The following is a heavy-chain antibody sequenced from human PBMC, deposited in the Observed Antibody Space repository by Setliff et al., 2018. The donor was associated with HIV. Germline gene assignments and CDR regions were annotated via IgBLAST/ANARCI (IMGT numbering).Heavy chain of an antibody. V-gene: IGHV4-38-2*01. J-gene: IGHJ4*02. D-gene: IGHD5-12*01. Sequence: PSETLSLTCAVSDYSISSDYYWGWIRQPPGKGLEWIGSIYHSGDTYFNPSLKSRVTMSVDTSKNQFSLRLSSVTAADTAVYYCARKHLANVFDYWGQGTLVTVSS. CDR1: DYSISSDYY. CDR2: IYHSGDT. CDR3: ARKHLANVFDY.